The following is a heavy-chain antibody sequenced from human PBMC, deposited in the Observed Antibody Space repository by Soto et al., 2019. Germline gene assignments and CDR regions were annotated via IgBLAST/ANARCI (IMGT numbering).Heavy chain of an antibody. CDR3: ARPGAGDYIWGSYRSANYYYYMDV. V-gene: IGHV4-39*01. CDR2: IYYSGST. CDR1: GGSISSSSYY. J-gene: IGHJ6*03. D-gene: IGHD3-16*02. Sequence: QLQLQESGPGLVKPSETLSLTCTVSGGSISSSSYYWGWIRQPPGKGLEWIGSIYYSGSTYYNPSLKSRVTISVDTSKNQFSLKLSSVTAADTAVYYCARPGAGDYIWGSYRSANYYYYMDVWGKGTTVTVSS.